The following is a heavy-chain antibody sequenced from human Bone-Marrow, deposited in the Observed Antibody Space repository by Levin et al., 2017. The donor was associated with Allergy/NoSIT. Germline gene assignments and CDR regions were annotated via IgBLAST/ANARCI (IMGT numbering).Heavy chain of an antibody. CDR3: AKERFLLDY. CDR2: ISNDGSNK. J-gene: IGHJ4*02. V-gene: IGHV3-30*18. D-gene: IGHD3-16*01. Sequence: GESLKISCAASGFIFSSDGMHWVRQAPGKGLEWVALISNDGSNKFYADPVKGRFTIPRDNTKNTLYLQMNNLRPNDTAVYYCAKERFLLDYWGQGTLVTVSS. CDR1: GFIFSSDG.